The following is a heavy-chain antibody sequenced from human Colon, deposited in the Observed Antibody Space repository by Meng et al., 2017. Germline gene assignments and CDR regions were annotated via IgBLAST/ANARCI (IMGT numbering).Heavy chain of an antibody. J-gene: IGHJ4*02. D-gene: IGHD3-16*01. CDR3: ARDYWGSLDF. V-gene: IGHV4-61*08. Sequence: QGRVQALGPGRGRPSATSSLTFAVPGASVRSPDHQWGWVWQPPGKGLEWIGYARIDYANTNYNPSLKSRVNVSLDTSKNQFSLNVRSVTAADTAVYYCARDYWGSLDFWGQGILVTVSS. CDR1: GASVRSPDHQ. CDR2: ARIDYANT.